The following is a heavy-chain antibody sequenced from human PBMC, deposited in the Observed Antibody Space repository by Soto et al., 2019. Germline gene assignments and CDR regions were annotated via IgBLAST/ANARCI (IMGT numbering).Heavy chain of an antibody. V-gene: IGHV4-30-4*01. CDR2: ISYSGST. Sequence: QVQLQESGPGLVKPSQTLSLTCSISGASISSDDYYWSWFRQPPGKGLEWIGYISYSGSTYYNPSLKSRITIAVDTSTTHFSLILSSVTAADTAVFYCAREVNNYYGMDVWGQGTTVTVSS. J-gene: IGHJ6*02. CDR1: GASISSDDYY. CDR3: AREVNNYYGMDV.